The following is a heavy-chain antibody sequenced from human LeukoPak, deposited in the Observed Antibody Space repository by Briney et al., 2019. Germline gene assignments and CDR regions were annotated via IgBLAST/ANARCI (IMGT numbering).Heavy chain of an antibody. CDR3: ARGYCSSTSCFRRMYYFDY. Sequence: KTSETLSLTCAVYGGSFSGYYWSWIRQPPGKGLEWIGEINHSGSTNYNPSLKSRVTISVDTSKNQFSLKPSSVTAADTAVYYCARGYCSSTSCFRRMYYFDYWGQGTLVTVSS. V-gene: IGHV4-34*01. CDR2: INHSGST. J-gene: IGHJ4*02. D-gene: IGHD2-2*01. CDR1: GGSFSGYY.